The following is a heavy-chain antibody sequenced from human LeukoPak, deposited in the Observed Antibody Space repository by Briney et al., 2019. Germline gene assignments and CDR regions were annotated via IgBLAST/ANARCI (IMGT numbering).Heavy chain of an antibody. CDR1: GGPIRSYY. Sequence: SETLSLTCTVSGGPIRSYYWSWIRQPAGKGLEWIGRIYSTGITNYHPALKSRVTMSLDTSKNQFPLKLSSVTAADTAMYYCARELLFGDPGRSDFDYWGQGTLVTVSS. J-gene: IGHJ4*02. CDR3: ARELLFGDPGRSDFDY. V-gene: IGHV4-4*07. D-gene: IGHD3-10*02. CDR2: IYSTGIT.